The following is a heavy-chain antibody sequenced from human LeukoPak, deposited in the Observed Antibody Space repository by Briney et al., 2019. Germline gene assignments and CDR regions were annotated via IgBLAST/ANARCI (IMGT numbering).Heavy chain of an antibody. Sequence: QPGGSLRLSCVASGFTFSSYEMNWVRQAPGKGLEWVSYISSSGSTIYYADSVKGRFTISRDNAKNSLYLQMNSLRAEDTAVYYCAREREGSSGYFDYWGQGTLVTVSS. CDR2: ISSSGSTI. V-gene: IGHV3-48*03. CDR1: GFTFSSYE. D-gene: IGHD3-22*01. CDR3: AREREGSSGYFDY. J-gene: IGHJ4*02.